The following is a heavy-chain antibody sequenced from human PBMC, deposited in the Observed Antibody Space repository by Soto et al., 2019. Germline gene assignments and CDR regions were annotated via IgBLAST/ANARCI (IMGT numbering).Heavy chain of an antibody. J-gene: IGHJ4*02. CDR2: ISGSGGST. Sequence: GGSLRLSCAASGFTFSSYAISWVRQAPGKGLEWVSAISGSGGSTYYADSMKGRFTISRDNSKNTLYLQMNSLRAEDTAVYYCGIVVVPAAMDYWGQGTLVTVSS. V-gene: IGHV3-23*01. D-gene: IGHD2-2*01. CDR1: GFTFSSYA. CDR3: GIVVVPAAMDY.